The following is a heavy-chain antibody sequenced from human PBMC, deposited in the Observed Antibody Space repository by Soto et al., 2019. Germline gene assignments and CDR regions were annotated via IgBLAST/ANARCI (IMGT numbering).Heavy chain of an antibody. CDR1: GFTFSSYA. Sequence: PGGSLRLSCAASGFTFSSYAMHWVRQAPGKGLEWVAVISYDGSNKYYADSVKGRFTISRDNSKNTLYLQMNSLRAEDTAVYYCARDRLRYSPQAAPDYWGQGTLVTVSS. CDR2: ISYDGSNK. V-gene: IGHV3-30-3*01. J-gene: IGHJ4*02. D-gene: IGHD3-9*01. CDR3: ARDRLRYSPQAAPDY.